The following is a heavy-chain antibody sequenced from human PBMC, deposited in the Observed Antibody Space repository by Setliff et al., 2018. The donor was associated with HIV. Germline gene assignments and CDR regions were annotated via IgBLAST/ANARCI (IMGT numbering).Heavy chain of an antibody. J-gene: IGHJ4*02. CDR2: INPNSGGT. D-gene: IGHD2-2*01. CDR1: GYTFSDYY. Sequence: ASVKVSCKASGYTFSDYYMHWVRQAPGQGLEWMGWINPNSGGTNYAQKFQGRVTMTRDASIHTAYMELSSLRSDDTAVYYCARSTSPQLFYFDYWGQGTLVTVSS. V-gene: IGHV1-2*02. CDR3: ARSTSPQLFYFDY.